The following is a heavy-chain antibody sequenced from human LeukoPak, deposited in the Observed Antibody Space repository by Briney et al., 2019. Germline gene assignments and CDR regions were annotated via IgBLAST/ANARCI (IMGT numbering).Heavy chain of an antibody. CDR2: SSYSGST. D-gene: IGHD6-19*01. CDR1: GGSFSSGTYY. Sequence: SQTLSLTCTVSGGSFSSGTYYWSWIRRRPGKGLEWIGCSSYSGSTYYNPSLKSRFTISVDTSKNQFSLNLISVTAADTAVYYCAREGSDWVFDYWGQGTLVTVSS. V-gene: IGHV4-31*03. CDR3: AREGSDWVFDY. J-gene: IGHJ4*02.